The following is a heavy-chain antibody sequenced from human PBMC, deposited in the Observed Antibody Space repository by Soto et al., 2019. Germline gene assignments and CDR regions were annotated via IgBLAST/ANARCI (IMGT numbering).Heavy chain of an antibody. V-gene: IGHV1-18*01. Sequence: QVQLVQSGAEVKKPGASVKVSCKASGYTFTSYGISWVRQAPGQGLEWMGWISAYNGNTNYAQKLQGRVTMTKDTATSTAYMELSSLRSDDTAAYYCASDNYFWSGFYYYGMDVWGQGTTVTVSS. CDR3: ASDNYFWSGFYYYGMDV. D-gene: IGHD3-3*01. CDR1: GYTFTSYG. CDR2: ISAYNGNT. J-gene: IGHJ6*02.